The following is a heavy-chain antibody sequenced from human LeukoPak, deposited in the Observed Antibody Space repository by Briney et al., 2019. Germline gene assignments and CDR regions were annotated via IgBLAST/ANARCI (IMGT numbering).Heavy chain of an antibody. V-gene: IGHV1-2*02. CDR1: GYTFTGYY. D-gene: IGHD6-19*01. CDR2: INPNSGGT. CDR3: ARPIRYSSGWYGY. Sequence: ASVKVSCKASGYTFTGYYIYWVRQAPGQGLEWMGWINPNSGGTNYAQKFQGRVTMTRDTSISTAYMELSRLRSDDTAVYYCARPIRYSSGWYGYWGQGTLVTVSS. J-gene: IGHJ4*02.